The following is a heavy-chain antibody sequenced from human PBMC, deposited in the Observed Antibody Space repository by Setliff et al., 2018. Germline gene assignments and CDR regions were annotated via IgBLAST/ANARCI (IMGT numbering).Heavy chain of an antibody. V-gene: IGHV1-69*05. CDR1: GGTFTNYG. J-gene: IGHJ6*03. D-gene: IGHD5-18*01. Sequence: SVKVSCKASGGTFTNYGVSWVRQAPGQGLEWMGGTIPLFGTTDYAQKFHGRLTIITDESTSTASMEPTSLTSDDTAVYYCAREGVDTRSSTDYRYYMDVWGKGTTVT. CDR3: AREGVDTRSSTDYRYYMDV. CDR2: TIPLFGTT.